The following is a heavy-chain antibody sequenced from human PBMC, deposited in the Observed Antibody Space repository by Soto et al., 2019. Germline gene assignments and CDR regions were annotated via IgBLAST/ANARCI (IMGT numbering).Heavy chain of an antibody. J-gene: IGHJ4*02. CDR3: ARVGSGSPADY. D-gene: IGHD1-26*01. V-gene: IGHV1-69*12. Sequence: QVQLVRSGAEVKKPGSSVKVSCKASGGTFSRYAISWVRQAPGQGLEWMGGIIPIFGTANYAQKFQGRVTITADESTSTAYMELSSLRSEDTAVYYCARVGSGSPADYWGQGTLVTVSS. CDR1: GGTFSRYA. CDR2: IIPIFGTA.